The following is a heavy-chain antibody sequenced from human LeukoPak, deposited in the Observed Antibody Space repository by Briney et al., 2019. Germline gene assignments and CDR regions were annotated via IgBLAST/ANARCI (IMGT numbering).Heavy chain of an antibody. J-gene: IGHJ6*03. CDR2: INSDGSST. V-gene: IGHV3-74*01. Sequence: GSLRLSCAASGFTFSSYWMHWVRQAPGKGLVWVSRINSDGSSTSYADSVKGRFTISRDNAKNSLYLQMNSLRAEDTAVYYCARPNWNYVYYYYMDVWGKGTTVTVSS. CDR3: ARPNWNYVYYYYMDV. CDR1: GFTFSSYW. D-gene: IGHD1-7*01.